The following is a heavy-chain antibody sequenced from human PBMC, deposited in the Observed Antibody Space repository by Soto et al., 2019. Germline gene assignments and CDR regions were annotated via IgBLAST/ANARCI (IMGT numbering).Heavy chain of an antibody. V-gene: IGHV3-48*02. Sequence: EVQLVESGGGLVQPGGSLRLSCAASGFTFSSYSMNWVRQAPGKGLEWVSYISSSSSTIYYADSVKGRFTISRDNAKNSRYLQMNSLRDEDTSVYYCARDGGSLGYWGQGTLVTVSS. CDR3: ARDGGSLGY. D-gene: IGHD1-26*01. CDR1: GFTFSSYS. CDR2: ISSSSSTI. J-gene: IGHJ4*02.